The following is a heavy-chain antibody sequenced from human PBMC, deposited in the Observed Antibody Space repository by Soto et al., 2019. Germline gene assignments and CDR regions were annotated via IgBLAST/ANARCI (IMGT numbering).Heavy chain of an antibody. CDR2: IYYSGST. CDR1: GGSVSSGSYY. CDR3: ARSIMITFGGAPEPSFGY. J-gene: IGHJ4*02. D-gene: IGHD3-16*01. V-gene: IGHV4-61*01. Sequence: KSSETLSLTCTVSGGSVSSGSYYWSWIRQPPGKGLEWIGYIYYSGSTNYNPSLKSRVTISVDTSKNQFSLKLSSVTAADTAVYYCARSIMITFGGAPEPSFGYWGQGTLVTVSS.